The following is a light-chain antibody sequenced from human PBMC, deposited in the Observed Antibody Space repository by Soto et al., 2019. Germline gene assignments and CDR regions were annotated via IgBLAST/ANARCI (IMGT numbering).Light chain of an antibody. CDR1: SSDVGAYNY. Sequence: QSALTQPRSVSGSPGQSVTISCTGTSSDVGAYNYVSWYQQHPGKAPKVMIYDVNKRPSGVPDRFSGSKSDNTASLTISGLQAEDEADYYCCAYAGSYSLVFGGGTKVTAL. V-gene: IGLV2-11*01. CDR2: DVN. CDR3: CAYAGSYSLV. J-gene: IGLJ2*01.